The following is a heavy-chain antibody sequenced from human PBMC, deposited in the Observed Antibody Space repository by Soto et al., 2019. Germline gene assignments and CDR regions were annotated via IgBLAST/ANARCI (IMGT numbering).Heavy chain of an antibody. D-gene: IGHD3-10*01. J-gene: IGHJ6*02. Sequence: QVQLQESGPGLVKPSETLSLTCTVSGGSISSYYWSWIRQPPGKGLEWIGYIYYSGSTNYNPSLKSRVTISVDTSKNQFSLKLSSVTAADTAAYYCARCLTMVRGVITPYYYGMDVWGQGNTVTVSS. V-gene: IGHV4-59*01. CDR2: IYYSGST. CDR1: GGSISSYY. CDR3: ARCLTMVRGVITPYYYGMDV.